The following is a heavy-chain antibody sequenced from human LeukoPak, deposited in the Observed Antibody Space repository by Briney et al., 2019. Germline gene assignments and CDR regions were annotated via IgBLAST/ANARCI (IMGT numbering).Heavy chain of an antibody. J-gene: IGHJ1*01. CDR1: GGSFSGYY. CDR2: INHIGST. Sequence: SGTLSLTCAVYGGSFSGYYWSWIGQPPGKGREWMGEINHIGSTKYKPSLKSGVTISLDTSKDKSSLKLCSVTARQTAVYYCARGSYSSGWYDFGYFQHWGQGTLVIVSA. D-gene: IGHD6-19*01. CDR3: ARGSYSSGWYDFGYFQH. V-gene: IGHV4-34*01.